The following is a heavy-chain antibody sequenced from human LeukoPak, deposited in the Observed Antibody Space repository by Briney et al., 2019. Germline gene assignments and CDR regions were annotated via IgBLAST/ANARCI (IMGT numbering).Heavy chain of an antibody. J-gene: IGHJ4*02. V-gene: IGHV4-34*01. CDR1: GGSFSGYY. Sequence: SETLSLTCAVYGGSFSGYYWSWIRQPPGKGLEWIGEINHSGSTNYNPSLESRVTISVDTSKNQFSLNLSSVTAADTAVYYCARGRSTIRYNWNYSRFDYWGQGTLVTVSS. CDR3: ARGRSTIRYNWNYSRFDY. D-gene: IGHD1-7*01. CDR2: INHSGST.